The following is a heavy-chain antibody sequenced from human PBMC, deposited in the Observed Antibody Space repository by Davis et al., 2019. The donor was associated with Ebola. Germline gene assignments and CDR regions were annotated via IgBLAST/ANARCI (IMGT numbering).Heavy chain of an antibody. J-gene: IGHJ4*02. V-gene: IGHV6-1*01. CDR1: GDSVSGNSGA. CDR3: ARGWLRVGFDS. D-gene: IGHD5-12*01. Sequence: HSQTLSLTCAISGDSVSGNSGAWNWIRQSPSRGLEWLGRTYYYRSKWNNDYAVSVKSRITINPDTTKNQVSLQLNSVTPEDTAVYYCARGWLRVGFDSWGQGTPVTVSS. CDR2: TYYYRSKWNN.